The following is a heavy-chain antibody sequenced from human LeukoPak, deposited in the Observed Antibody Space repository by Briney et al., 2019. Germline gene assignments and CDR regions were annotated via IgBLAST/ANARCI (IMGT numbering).Heavy chain of an antibody. D-gene: IGHD4-23*01. CDR2: INPSGGSI. CDR1: GYTFTSNY. CDR3: ARGRTTVVTPGYFQY. J-gene: IGHJ1*01. V-gene: IGHV1-46*01. Sequence: ASVKVSCKASGYTFTSNYMHWVRQAPGQGLEWMGIINPSGGSISYAQKFQGRVTMTRDTSTSTVYMELSSLRSEHTAVHYCARGRTTVVTPGYFQYWGQGTLVIVSS.